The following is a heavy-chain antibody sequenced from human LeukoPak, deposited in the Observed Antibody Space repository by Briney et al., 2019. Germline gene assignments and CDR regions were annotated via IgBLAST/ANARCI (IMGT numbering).Heavy chain of an antibody. CDR2: ISYDGSRK. D-gene: IGHD3-10*01. J-gene: IGHJ4*02. V-gene: IGHV3-30-3*01. CDR1: GFTFSTYA. Sequence: GGSLRLSCAASGFTFSTYAMHWVRQAPCKGLEWVAVISYDGSRKYYADSVKGRFTISRDRPKNTLYLQMDSLRAEDAAVYYCARGDYYGSGSYSTFDYWGQGTLVTVFS. CDR3: ARGDYYGSGSYSTFDY.